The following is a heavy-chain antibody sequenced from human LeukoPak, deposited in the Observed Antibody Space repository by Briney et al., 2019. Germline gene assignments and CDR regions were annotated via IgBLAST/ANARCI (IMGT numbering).Heavy chain of an antibody. V-gene: IGHV3-74*01. J-gene: IGHJ4*02. CDR2: INSEGSST. Sequence: PGGSLRLSCAASGFTFSNYWMHWVRQAPGKGLVWVSRINSEGSSTSYADSVRGRFTISRDNAKNTLYLQMNSLRAEDTAVYYCARDLGWYSSSWYKDYWGQGTLVTVSS. CDR1: GFTFSNYW. D-gene: IGHD6-13*01. CDR3: ARDLGWYSSSWYKDY.